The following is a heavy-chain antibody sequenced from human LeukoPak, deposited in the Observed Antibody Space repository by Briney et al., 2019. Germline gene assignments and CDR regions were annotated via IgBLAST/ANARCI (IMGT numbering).Heavy chain of an antibody. CDR2: INWNGGST. CDR1: GFTFDDYG. CDR3: ARGFQGSGSSFDY. J-gene: IGHJ4*02. V-gene: IGHV3-20*04. Sequence: GGSLRLSCAASGFTFDDYGMSWVRQALGKGLEWVSGINWNGGSTGYADSVKGRFTISSDNAKNSLYLHMNSLRAEDTALYYCARGFQGSGSSFDYRGQGTLVTVSS. D-gene: IGHD1-26*01.